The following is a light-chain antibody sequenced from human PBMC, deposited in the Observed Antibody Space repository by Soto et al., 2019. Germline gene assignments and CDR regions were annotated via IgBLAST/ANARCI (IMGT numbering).Light chain of an antibody. CDR3: QQYYSYPRT. V-gene: IGKV1-39*01. Sequence: DIQMTQSPSSLSASVGDSVTITCRASQNIKTYLNWYQQKPGKAPNLLIYAASSLHSGVPSRFSGSGSGTDFTLTISCLQSEDFATYYCQQYYSYPRTFGQGTKVDIK. J-gene: IGKJ1*01. CDR2: AAS. CDR1: QNIKTY.